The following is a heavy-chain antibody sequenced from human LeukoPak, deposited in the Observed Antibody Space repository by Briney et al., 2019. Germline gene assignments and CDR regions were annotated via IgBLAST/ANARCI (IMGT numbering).Heavy chain of an antibody. V-gene: IGHV1-18*01. J-gene: IGHJ1*01. CDR1: GYTFTDFG. D-gene: IGHD1-14*01. CDR3: ARAESMALYFLY. Sequence: ASVKVSCKASGYTFTDFGFIWARQAPGQGLEWMGWVSTYNGDTDYAKKFQDRVTMTTESSTQTTIMELRNLRSDDTAVYYCARAESMALYFLYWGQGTLVSVSS. CDR2: VSTYNGDT.